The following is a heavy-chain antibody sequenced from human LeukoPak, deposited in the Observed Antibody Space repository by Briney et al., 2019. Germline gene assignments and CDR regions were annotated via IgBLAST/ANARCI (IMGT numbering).Heavy chain of an antibody. V-gene: IGHV4-34*01. CDR3: ARGHYYDSSGYFPHFDY. D-gene: IGHD3-22*01. Sequence: PSETLSLTCAVYGGSFSGYYWSWIRQPPGKGLEWIGEINHSGSTNYNPSLKSRVTISVDTSKNQFSLKLSSVTAADTAVYYCARGHYYDSSGYFPHFDYWGQGTLVTVSS. CDR1: GGSFSGYY. CDR2: INHSGST. J-gene: IGHJ4*02.